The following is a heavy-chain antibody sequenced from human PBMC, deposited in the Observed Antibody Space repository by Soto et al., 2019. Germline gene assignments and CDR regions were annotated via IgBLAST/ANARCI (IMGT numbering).Heavy chain of an antibody. Sequence: QVQLQESGPGLVKPSGTLSLTCVVSGASISNSHWLSWVRQPPGEGLEWIGEIYHSGSTNYNPSLGSRVTISVDKSKNQISLRLNSVTAADTAVYYCTLQRTTVYIVYFDYWGQGTLVTVSS. J-gene: IGHJ4*02. CDR2: IYHSGST. V-gene: IGHV4-4*02. CDR1: GASISNSHW. D-gene: IGHD4-17*01. CDR3: TLQRTTVYIVYFDY.